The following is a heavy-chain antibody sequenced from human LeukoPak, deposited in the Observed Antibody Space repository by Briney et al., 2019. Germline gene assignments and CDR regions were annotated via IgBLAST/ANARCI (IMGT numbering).Heavy chain of an antibody. CDR2: FDPEDGET. D-gene: IGHD1-14*01. CDR1: GYTLTELS. V-gene: IGHV1-24*01. J-gene: IGHJ4*02. Sequence: ASVKVSCKVSGYTLTELSMHWVQQAPGKGLEWMGGFDPEDGETIYAQKFQGRVTMTEDTSTDTAYMELSSLRSEDTAVYYCATGEPGLPGVDYWGQGTLVTVSS. CDR3: ATGEPGLPGVDY.